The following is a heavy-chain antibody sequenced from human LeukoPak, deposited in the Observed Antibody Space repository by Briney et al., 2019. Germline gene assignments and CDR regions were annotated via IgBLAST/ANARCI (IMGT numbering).Heavy chain of an antibody. J-gene: IGHJ4*02. V-gene: IGHV3-23*01. Sequence: GGSLRLSCAASGFTFSSYAMSWVRQAPGKGLEWVSAISGSGGSTYYADSVKGRFTISRDNSKNTLYLQLNSLRAEDTAVYSCAKVPSQYYFDSSGLSWFDYWGQGTLVTVSS. CDR1: GFTFSSYA. D-gene: IGHD3-22*01. CDR2: ISGSGGST. CDR3: AKVPSQYYFDSSGLSWFDY.